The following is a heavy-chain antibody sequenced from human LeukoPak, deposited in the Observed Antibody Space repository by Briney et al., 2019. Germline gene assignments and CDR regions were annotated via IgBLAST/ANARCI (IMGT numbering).Heavy chain of an antibody. CDR3: ATIGGVPAANAFDI. CDR1: GYIFTSYY. D-gene: IGHD2-2*01. Sequence: GASVKVSCKASGYIFTSYYMRWVRQAPGQGLEWMGIINPSDGSTNYAQKFQGRVTMTRDTSTGTVYMDLTSLRSDDTAVYYCATIGGVPAANAFDIWGQGTMVTVSS. CDR2: INPSDGST. V-gene: IGHV1-46*01. J-gene: IGHJ3*02.